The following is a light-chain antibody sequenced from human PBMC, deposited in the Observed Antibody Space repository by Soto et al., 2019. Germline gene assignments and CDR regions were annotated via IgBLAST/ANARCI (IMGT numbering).Light chain of an antibody. Sequence: QSVLTQPASVSGSPGQSIAISCTGTSSDVGSSNLLSWYQHHPGKAPKLIIYEGTRRPSGVSGRFSGSTSGNTASLTISGLQAEDEAEYYCCSFARGSTSYVFGTGTKVTVL. CDR1: SSDVGSSNL. V-gene: IGLV2-23*01. CDR2: EGT. J-gene: IGLJ1*01. CDR3: CSFARGSTSYV.